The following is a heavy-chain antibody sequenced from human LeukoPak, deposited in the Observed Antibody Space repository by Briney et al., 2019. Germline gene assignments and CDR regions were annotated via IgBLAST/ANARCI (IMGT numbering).Heavy chain of an antibody. CDR3: AKEFYFATAV. V-gene: IGHV3-23*01. CDR2: ISGSGGST. Sequence: GGSLRLSCAASGFTFSTYAMSWVRQSPGKGLEWVSTISGSGGSTYYADSVKGRFTISRDNSKNALYLQMNSLRAEDTAVYYCAKEFYFATAVWGQGTAVTVS. CDR1: GFTFSTYA. J-gene: IGHJ6*02. D-gene: IGHD2-15*01.